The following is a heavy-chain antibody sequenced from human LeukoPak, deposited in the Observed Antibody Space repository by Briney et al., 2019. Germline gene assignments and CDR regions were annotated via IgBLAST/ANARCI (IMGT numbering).Heavy chain of an antibody. CDR3: ARGANSSSNWFDP. CDR1: GFTFSTYA. Sequence: GGSLRLSCAASGFTFSTYAVNWVRQAPGKGLEWVSTISGSGGTYYADSVKGRFTISRDNAKNSLYLQMNSLRAEDTAVYYCARGANSSSNWFDPWGQGTLVTVSS. CDR2: ISGSGGT. D-gene: IGHD6-6*01. J-gene: IGHJ5*02. V-gene: IGHV3-21*01.